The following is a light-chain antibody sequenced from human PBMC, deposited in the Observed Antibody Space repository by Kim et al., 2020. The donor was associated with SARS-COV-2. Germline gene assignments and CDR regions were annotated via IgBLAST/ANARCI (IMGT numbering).Light chain of an antibody. CDR1: QSVSSSY. J-gene: IGKJ2*01. CDR2: GAS. CDR3: QQYGSSPYT. Sequence: EIVLTQSPGTLSLSPGERATLSCRASQSVSSSYLAWYQQKPGQAPRLLIYGASRRAAGIPDRFSGSGSGRDFTLTISRLEPEDFAVYYCQQYGSSPYTFGQGTKLEI. V-gene: IGKV3-20*01.